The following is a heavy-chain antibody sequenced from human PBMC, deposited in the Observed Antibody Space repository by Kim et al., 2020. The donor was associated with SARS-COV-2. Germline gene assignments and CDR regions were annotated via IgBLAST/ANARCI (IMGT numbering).Heavy chain of an antibody. CDR3: ARDVETTIRGVGY. CDR2: TANKANSYST. D-gene: IGHD3-10*01. J-gene: IGHJ4*02. Sequence: GGSLRLSCAASGFTFSDHYMDWVRQAPGKGLEWVGRTANKANSYSTQYAASVKGRFTISRDDSKNSLYLQMNSLKTEDTAVYYCARDVETTIRGVGYWGQGTLVTVSS. CDR1: GFTFSDHY. V-gene: IGHV3-72*01.